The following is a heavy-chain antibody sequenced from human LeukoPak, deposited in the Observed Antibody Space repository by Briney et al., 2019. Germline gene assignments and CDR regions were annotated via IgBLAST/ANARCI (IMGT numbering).Heavy chain of an antibody. CDR3: TRSTNLEAFDI. V-gene: IGHV4-61*01. Sequence: SETLSLTCTVSGGFVSSGTYYWSWIRQPPGKGLEWIGYIYYSGSTNYNPSLKSRVTVSVDTSKNQCSLKLNSVTTADTAVYYCTRSTNLEAFDIWGQGTMVTVSS. CDR2: IYYSGST. D-gene: IGHD2-8*01. J-gene: IGHJ3*02. CDR1: GGFVSSGTYY.